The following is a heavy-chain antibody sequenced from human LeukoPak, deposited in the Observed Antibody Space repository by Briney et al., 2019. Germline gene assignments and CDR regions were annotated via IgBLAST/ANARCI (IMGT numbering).Heavy chain of an antibody. Sequence: PGGSLRLSCAASGFTFSSYWTHWVRQAPGKGLVWVSRINSDGSSTSYADSVKGRFTISRDNAKNTLYLQMNSLRAEDTAVYYCAREGGYRTYYDYVWGSYRRFDYWGQGTLVTVSS. CDR3: AREGGYRTYYDYVWGSYRRFDY. CDR2: INSDGSST. V-gene: IGHV3-74*01. J-gene: IGHJ4*02. CDR1: GFTFSSYW. D-gene: IGHD3-16*02.